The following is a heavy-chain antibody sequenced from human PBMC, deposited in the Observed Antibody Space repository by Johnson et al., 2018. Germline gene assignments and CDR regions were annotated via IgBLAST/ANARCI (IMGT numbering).Heavy chain of an antibody. V-gene: IGHV1-69*09. J-gene: IGHJ3*02. Sequence: QVQLVQSGAEVKKPGSSVKVSCKASGGTFSSYTISWVRQAPGQGLEWMGRIIPILGITNYAQKFQGRVTITADESTSTAYMELSSLGSEDTAVYYFAGDWGDLEVTEAFDIWGQGTMVTVSS. CDR3: AGDWGDLEVTEAFDI. CDR1: GGTFSSYT. D-gene: IGHD3-16*01. CDR2: IIPILGIT.